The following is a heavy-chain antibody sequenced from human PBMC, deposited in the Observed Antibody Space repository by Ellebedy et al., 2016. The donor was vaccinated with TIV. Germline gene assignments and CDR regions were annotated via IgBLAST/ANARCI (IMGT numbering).Heavy chain of an antibody. CDR2: INPNSGGT. V-gene: IGHV1-2*02. CDR3: ARDRRAGRHSYYYAMDV. D-gene: IGHD6-6*01. J-gene: IGHJ6*02. Sequence: AASVKVSCKASGYTFSGYYMHWVRQAPGQGLAWTGWINPNSGGTNYAQNFQGRVTMTRDPSISTAYMELTRLTSDGTAVYYCARDRRAGRHSYYYAMDVWGQGTTVTVSS. CDR1: GYTFSGYY.